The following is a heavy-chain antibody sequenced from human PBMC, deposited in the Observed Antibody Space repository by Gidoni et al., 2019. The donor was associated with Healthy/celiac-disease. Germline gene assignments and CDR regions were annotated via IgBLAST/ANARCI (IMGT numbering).Heavy chain of an antibody. Sequence: QLQLQESGPGLVKPSETLSLTCTVSGGSISSSSYYWVWIRQPPGKGREWIGSLYYSGSTYYNPSLKSRVTISVDTSKNQFSLKLSSVTAADTAVYYCASGSGSSSLYYYYYMDVWGKGTTVTVSS. CDR1: GGSISSSSYY. J-gene: IGHJ6*03. D-gene: IGHD6-6*01. CDR2: LYYSGST. V-gene: IGHV4-39*01. CDR3: ASGSGSSSLYYYYYMDV.